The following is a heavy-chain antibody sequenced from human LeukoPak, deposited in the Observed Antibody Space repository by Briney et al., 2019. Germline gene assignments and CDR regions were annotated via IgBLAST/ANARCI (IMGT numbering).Heavy chain of an antibody. CDR2: IYSRGST. CDR1: GFTVSNNY. Sequence: GGSLRLSCAASGFTVSNNYMRWVRQAPGKGLEWVSSIYSRGSTSYVDSVKGRFTISRDNSKNTLFLQMNSLRVEDTAVYYCARDRKIAVAGTGPFGYWGQGTLVTVSS. V-gene: IGHV3-66*03. D-gene: IGHD6-19*01. CDR3: ARDRKIAVAGTGPFGY. J-gene: IGHJ4*02.